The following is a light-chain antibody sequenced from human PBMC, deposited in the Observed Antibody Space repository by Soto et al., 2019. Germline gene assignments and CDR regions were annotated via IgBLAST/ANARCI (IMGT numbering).Light chain of an antibody. CDR3: SAYTARSTLV. V-gene: IGLV1-40*01. J-gene: IGLJ3*02. Sequence: QAVVTQPPSVSGAPGQRVTISCTGSSSNIGAGYHVHWYQQLPGAAPKLLIFGDSNRPSGVPDRFSGSKSGTSASLAITGLQADDEADYYCSAYTARSTLVFGGGTKLTVL. CDR1: SSNIGAGYH. CDR2: GDS.